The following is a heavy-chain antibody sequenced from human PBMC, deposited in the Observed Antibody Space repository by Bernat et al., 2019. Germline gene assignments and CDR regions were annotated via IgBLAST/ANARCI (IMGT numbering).Heavy chain of an antibody. V-gene: IGHV1-2*06. CDR3: ARGRYCSGGSCYSTYFQH. D-gene: IGHD2-15*01. Sequence: QVQLVQSGAEVKKPGASVKVSCKASGYTFTGYYMHWVRQAPGQGLEWMGRINPNSGGTNYAQKFQGRVTMTRDTSISTAYIELSRLRSDDTAVYYCARGRYCSGGSCYSTYFQHWGQGTLVTVSS. J-gene: IGHJ1*01. CDR1: GYTFTGYY. CDR2: INPNSGGT.